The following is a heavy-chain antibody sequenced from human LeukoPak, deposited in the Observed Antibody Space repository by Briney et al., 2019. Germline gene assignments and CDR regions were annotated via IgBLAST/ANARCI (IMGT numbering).Heavy chain of an antibody. J-gene: IGHJ5*01. V-gene: IGHV3-7*04. D-gene: IGHD2-21*02. CDR1: GFTFRTYW. Sequence: GGSLRLSCAAAGFTFRTYWMSWVRQAPGKGLEWVANIHPDGIEEYHEDSVKGRFTIFRDNARNLLYLQMSSLRADDTAVYYCSRGDDFSGDSWGQGTLVTVSS. CDR2: IHPDGIEE. CDR3: SRGDDFSGDS.